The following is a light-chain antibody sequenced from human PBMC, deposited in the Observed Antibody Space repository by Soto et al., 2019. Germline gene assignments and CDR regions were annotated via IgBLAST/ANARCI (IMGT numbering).Light chain of an antibody. V-gene: IGKV1-9*01. CDR3: QQLSGYPLT. CDR1: QDISRY. Sequence: IQLTQSPSSLSASVGDRVTITCRASQDISRYLAWYQQKPGRAPKLLIHGASILQSWVPPRFSGSGSETDFTLTINSLQPEDFATYYCQQLSGYPLTFGGGTKVEIK. J-gene: IGKJ4*01. CDR2: GAS.